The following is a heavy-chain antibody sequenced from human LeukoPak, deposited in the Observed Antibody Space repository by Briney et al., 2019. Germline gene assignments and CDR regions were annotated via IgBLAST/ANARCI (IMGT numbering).Heavy chain of an antibody. CDR2: IYYSGST. V-gene: IGHV4-59*08. Sequence: PSETLSLTCTVSGGSISSYYWSWIRQPPGKGLGWIGYIYYSGSTNYNPSLKSRVTISVDTSKNQFSLKLSSVTAADTAVYYCARIVGAEVDYWGQGTLVTVSS. CDR3: ARIVGAEVDY. D-gene: IGHD1-26*01. CDR1: GGSISSYY. J-gene: IGHJ4*02.